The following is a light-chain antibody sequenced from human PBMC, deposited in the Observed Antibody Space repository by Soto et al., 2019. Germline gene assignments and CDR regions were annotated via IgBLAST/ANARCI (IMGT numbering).Light chain of an antibody. Sequence: PGDRATPSCRSSQSAYSSYLSWYQQKPGQAPRLLISAASGRATGIPDRFSGGGSGTDFTLTISNVEPEDFAVYYCQQRSDWPWTFGQGTKVDIK. J-gene: IGKJ1*01. CDR2: AAS. CDR1: QSAYSSY. V-gene: IGKV3D-20*02. CDR3: QQRSDWPWT.